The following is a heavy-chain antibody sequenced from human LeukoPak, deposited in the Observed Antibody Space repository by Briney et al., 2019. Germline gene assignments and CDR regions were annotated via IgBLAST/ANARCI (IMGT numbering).Heavy chain of an antibody. J-gene: IGHJ5*02. V-gene: IGHV4-59*01. Sequence: SETLSLTCTVSGGSICSYYWSWIRQPPGKGLEWIGYIYYSGSTNYNPSLKSRVTISVDTSKNQFSLKLSSVTAADTAVYYCAREVPAAMSSPGWFDPWGQGTLVTVSS. CDR2: IYYSGST. CDR3: AREVPAAMSSPGWFDP. D-gene: IGHD2-2*01. CDR1: GGSICSYY.